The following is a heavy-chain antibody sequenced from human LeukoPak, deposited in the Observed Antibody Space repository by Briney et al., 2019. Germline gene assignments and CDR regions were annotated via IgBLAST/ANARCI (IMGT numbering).Heavy chain of an antibody. D-gene: IGHD3-3*02. CDR1: GGSISSGGYS. V-gene: IGHV4-31*03. CDR3: ARSSSPISRDFDY. CDR2: IYYSGST. Sequence: SQTLSLTCTVSGGSISSGGYSWSWIRQHPGKGLEWIGYIYYSGSTYYNPSLKSRVTISVDTSKNQFSLKLSSVTAADTAVYYCARSSSPISRDFDYWGQGTLVTVSS. J-gene: IGHJ4*02.